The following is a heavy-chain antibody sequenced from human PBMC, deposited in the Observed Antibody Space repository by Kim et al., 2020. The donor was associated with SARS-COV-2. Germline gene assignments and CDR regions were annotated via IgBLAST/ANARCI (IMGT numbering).Heavy chain of an antibody. D-gene: IGHD4-17*01. V-gene: IGHV1-45*02. CDR1: GYTFTYRY. CDR2: ITIYNGNT. J-gene: IGHJ5*02. CDR3: ARSTHASVSRDYHIVS. Sequence: SVKVSCKASGYTFTYRYLHWVRQAPGQPLEWLGWITIYNGNTNYAQKFQDRVAITRQTSLTAVYMELSSLTSEDSAIYYCARSTHASVSRDYHIVSWGQGTLVRVSS.